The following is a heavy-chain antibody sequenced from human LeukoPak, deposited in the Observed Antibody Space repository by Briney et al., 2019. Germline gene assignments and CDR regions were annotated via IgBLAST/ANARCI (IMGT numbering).Heavy chain of an antibody. Sequence: SCKASGYTFSSYAMSWVRQAPGKGLEWVSAISGSGGSTYYADSVKGRFTISRDNSKNTLYLQMNSLRAEDTAVYYCAKDNTYYYDSSGYYPNWFDPWGQGTLVTVPS. CDR2: ISGSGGST. CDR1: GYTFSSYA. CDR3: AKDNTYYYDSSGYYPNWFDP. D-gene: IGHD3-22*01. V-gene: IGHV3-23*01. J-gene: IGHJ5*02.